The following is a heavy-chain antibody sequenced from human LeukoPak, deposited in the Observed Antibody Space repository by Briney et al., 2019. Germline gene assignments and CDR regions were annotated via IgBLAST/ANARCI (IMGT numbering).Heavy chain of an antibody. V-gene: IGHV3-23*01. CDR3: AKVGFVFGVVICYFDY. Sequence: PGGSLRLSCAASGFTFSSYAMSWVRQAPGKGLEWVSAISGSGGSTYYADSVKGRFTISRDNSKNTLYLQMNSLRAEDTAVYYCAKVGFVFGVVICYFDYWGQGTLVTVSS. CDR1: GFTFSSYA. J-gene: IGHJ4*02. D-gene: IGHD3-3*01. CDR2: ISGSGGST.